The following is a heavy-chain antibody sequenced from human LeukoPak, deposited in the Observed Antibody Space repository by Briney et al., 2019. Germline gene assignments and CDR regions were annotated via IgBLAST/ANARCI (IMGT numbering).Heavy chain of an antibody. J-gene: IGHJ4*02. CDR1: GYTFTSYG. V-gene: IGHV1-18*01. CDR2: ISAYNGNT. CDR3: ARDPSYYDSSGYYPADGY. Sequence: ASVKVSCKASGYTFTSYGISGVRQAPGQALEWMGWISAYNGNTNYPQKLQGRVTMTTDTSTSTAYMELRSLRSEDTAVYYCARDPSYYDSSGYYPADGYWGQGTLVTVSS. D-gene: IGHD3-22*01.